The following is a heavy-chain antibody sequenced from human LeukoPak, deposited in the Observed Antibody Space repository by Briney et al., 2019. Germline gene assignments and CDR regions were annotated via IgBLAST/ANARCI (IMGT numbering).Heavy chain of an antibody. V-gene: IGHV5-51*01. CDR2: IYPGDSDT. D-gene: IGHD1-26*01. J-gene: IGHJ4*02. CDR3: ARRGESYPYYFDY. Sequence: GESLKISCRGSGYTFTNYWIGWVRQMPGEGLEWMGIIYPGDSDTRYSPSFQGQVTIAADKSISTAYLQWSSLKASDTAMYYCARRGESYPYYFDYWGQGTLFTVSS. CDR1: GYTFTNYW.